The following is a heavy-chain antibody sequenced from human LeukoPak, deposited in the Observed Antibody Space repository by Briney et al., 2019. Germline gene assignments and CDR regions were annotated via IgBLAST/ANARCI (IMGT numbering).Heavy chain of an antibody. J-gene: IGHJ4*02. CDR3: AKALYEVLLSCFDY. CDR1: GFTFSSYG. D-gene: IGHD3-3*01. V-gene: IGHV3-30*02. Sequence: GGSLRLSCAASGFTFSSYGMHWVRQAPGKGLEWVAFIRYDGSNKYYADSVKGRFTISRDNSKNTLYLQMNSLRAKDTAVYYCAKALYEVLLSCFDYWGQGTLVTVSS. CDR2: IRYDGSNK.